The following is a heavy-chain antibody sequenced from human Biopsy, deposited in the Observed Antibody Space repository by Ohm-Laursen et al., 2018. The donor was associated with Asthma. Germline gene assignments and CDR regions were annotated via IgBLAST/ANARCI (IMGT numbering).Heavy chain of an antibody. D-gene: IGHD3-22*01. CDR3: ARVRGAFYESSVKNAFDV. J-gene: IGHJ3*01. CDR2: THYSGTT. Sequence: SETLSLTCTVSGGSISSNFYYWGWIRQPPGKGREYIGYTHYSGTTNTDPSLTGRVTMSVDTSKNQFSLKVTSVTAADTAVYFCARVRGAFYESSVKNAFDVWGQGTMVTVSS. V-gene: IGHV4-61*05. CDR1: GGSISSNFYY.